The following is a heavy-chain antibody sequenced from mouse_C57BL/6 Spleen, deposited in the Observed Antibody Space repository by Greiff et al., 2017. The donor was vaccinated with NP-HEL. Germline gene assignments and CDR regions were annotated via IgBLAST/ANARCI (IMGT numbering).Heavy chain of an antibody. V-gene: IGHV1-69*01. J-gene: IGHJ3*01. Sequence: QVHVKQPGAELVMPGASVKLSCKASGYTFTSYWMHWVKQRPGQGLEWIGEIDPSDSYTNYNQKFKGKSTLTVDKSSSTAYMQLSSLTSEDSAVYYCAVYYYGSTKAYWGQGTLVTVSA. CDR2: IDPSDSYT. CDR3: AVYYYGSTKAY. CDR1: GYTFTSYW. D-gene: IGHD1-1*01.